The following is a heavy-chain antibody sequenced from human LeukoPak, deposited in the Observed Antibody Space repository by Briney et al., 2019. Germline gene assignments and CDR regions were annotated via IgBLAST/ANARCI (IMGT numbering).Heavy chain of an antibody. Sequence: PGRSLRLSCAASGFTFSSYAMHWVRQAPGKGLEWVSDISCDGSNKYYADSVKGRFTISRDNSKNTLYLQMNSLRAEDTAVYYCAREYVAGWTFDIWGQGTMVTVSS. V-gene: IGHV3-30*04. CDR3: AREYVAGWTFDI. CDR1: GFTFSSYA. J-gene: IGHJ3*02. CDR2: ISCDGSNK. D-gene: IGHD6-19*01.